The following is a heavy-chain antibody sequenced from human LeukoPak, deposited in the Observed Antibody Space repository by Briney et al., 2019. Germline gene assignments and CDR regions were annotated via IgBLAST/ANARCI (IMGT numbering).Heavy chain of an antibody. J-gene: IGHJ4*02. Sequence: LGESLKISCKGSGYSFTSYWIGWVRQMPGKGLEWMGIIYPGDSDTRYSPSFQGQVTISADKSISTAYLQWSSLKASDTAMYYCARHAATQKESSGWYPGDYWGQGTLVTVSS. V-gene: IGHV5-51*01. CDR1: GYSFTSYW. D-gene: IGHD6-19*01. CDR3: ARHAATQKESSGWYPGDY. CDR2: IYPGDSDT.